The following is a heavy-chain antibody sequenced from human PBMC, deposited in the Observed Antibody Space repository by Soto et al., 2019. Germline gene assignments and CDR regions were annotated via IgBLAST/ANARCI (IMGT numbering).Heavy chain of an antibody. J-gene: IGHJ5*02. CDR3: ARGLWFGELSWFDP. CDR1: GGSFSGYN. D-gene: IGHD3-10*01. V-gene: IGHV4-34*01. Sequence: PETLSLTCAVYGGSFSGYNWSWFRQPLGKGLEWIGEINHSGSTNYNPSLKSRVTISVDTSKNQFSLKLSSVTAADTAVYYCARGLWFGELSWFDPWGQGTLVT. CDR2: INHSGST.